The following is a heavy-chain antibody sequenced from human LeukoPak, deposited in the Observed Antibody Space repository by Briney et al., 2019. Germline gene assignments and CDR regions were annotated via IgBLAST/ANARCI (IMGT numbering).Heavy chain of an antibody. V-gene: IGHV1-18*01. Sequence: ASVKVSCKASGYTFTSYDINWVRQATGQGLEWMGWISAYNGNTNYAQKLQGRVTMTTDTSTSTAYMELRSLRSDDTAVYYCARGYYYGSGSYYGVYWGQGTLVTVSS. CDR1: GYTFTSYD. D-gene: IGHD3-10*01. CDR2: ISAYNGNT. CDR3: ARGYYYGSGSYYGVY. J-gene: IGHJ4*02.